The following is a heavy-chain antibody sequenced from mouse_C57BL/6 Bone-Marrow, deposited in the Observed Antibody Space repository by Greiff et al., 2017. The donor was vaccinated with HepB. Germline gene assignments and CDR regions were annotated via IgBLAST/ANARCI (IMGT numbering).Heavy chain of an antibody. Sequence: DVQLQESGEGLVKPGGSLKLSCAASGFTFSSYAMSWVRQTPEKRLEWVAYISSGGDYIYYADTVKGRFTISRDNARNTLYLQMSSLKSEDTAMYYCTRDPSYSNYDFFYAMDYWGQGTSVTVSS. CDR2: ISSGGDYI. V-gene: IGHV5-9-1*02. J-gene: IGHJ4*01. D-gene: IGHD2-5*01. CDR1: GFTFSSYA. CDR3: TRDPSYSNYDFFYAMDY.